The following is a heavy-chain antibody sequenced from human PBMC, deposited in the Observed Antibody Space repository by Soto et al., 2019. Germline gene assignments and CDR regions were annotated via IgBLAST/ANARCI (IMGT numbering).Heavy chain of an antibody. CDR3: ATAKGQWLARGYNY. D-gene: IGHD6-19*01. CDR2: FDPEDGET. V-gene: IGHV1-24*01. J-gene: IGHJ4*02. Sequence: ASVKVSCKVSGYTLTELSMHWVRQAPGKGLEWMGGFDPEDGETIYAQKFQGRVTMTEDTSTDTAYMELSSLRSEDTAVYYCATAKGQWLARGYNYWGQGTLVTVSS. CDR1: GYTLTELS.